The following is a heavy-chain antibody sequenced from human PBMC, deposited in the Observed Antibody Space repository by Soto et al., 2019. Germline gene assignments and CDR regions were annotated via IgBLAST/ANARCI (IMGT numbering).Heavy chain of an antibody. J-gene: IGHJ4*02. CDR2: ISYDGSNK. D-gene: IGHD6-19*01. CDR1: GFTFSSYG. Sequence: QVQLVESGGGVVQPGRSLRLSCAASGFTFSSYGMHWVRQAPGKGLEWVAVISYDGSNKYYADSVKGRFTISRDNSKNTLYLQMNSLRAEDTAVYYCAKEYSSGWYYFDYWGQGNLVTVSS. V-gene: IGHV3-30*18. CDR3: AKEYSSGWYYFDY.